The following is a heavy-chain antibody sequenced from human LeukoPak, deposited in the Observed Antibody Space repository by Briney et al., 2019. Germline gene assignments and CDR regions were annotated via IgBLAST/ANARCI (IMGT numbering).Heavy chain of an antibody. D-gene: IGHD3-22*01. V-gene: IGHV4-59*12. CDR3: ARGSGYSDFDY. CDR2: IYYSGST. CDR1: GGSISSYY. Sequence: SETLSLTCTVSGGSISSYYWSWIRQPPGKGLEWIGYIYYSGSTYYNPSLKSRLTISLDTSNNHFSLKLTSVTAADTAVYYCARGSGYSDFDYWGQGILVTVSS. J-gene: IGHJ4*02.